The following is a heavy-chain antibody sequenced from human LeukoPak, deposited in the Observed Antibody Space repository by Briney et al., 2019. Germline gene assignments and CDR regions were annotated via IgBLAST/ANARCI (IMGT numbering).Heavy chain of an antibody. CDR3: ARALMGAPDAFDI. V-gene: IGHV4-61*02. J-gene: IGHJ3*02. D-gene: IGHD1-26*01. CDR2: IYTSGST. Sequence: RPSETLSLTCTVSGDSVSRSSYYWSWIRQPAGKGLEWIGRIYTSGSTNYNPSLKSRVTMSVDTSKNQFSLKLSSVTAADTAMYYCARALMGAPDAFDIWGQGTMVTVSS. CDR1: GDSVSRSSYY.